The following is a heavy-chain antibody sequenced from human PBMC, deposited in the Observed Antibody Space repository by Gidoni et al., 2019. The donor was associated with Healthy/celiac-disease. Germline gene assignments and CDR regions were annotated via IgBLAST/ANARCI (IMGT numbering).Heavy chain of an antibody. CDR2: IYYSGST. J-gene: IGHJ4*02. CDR1: GGSISSSSYY. D-gene: IGHD2-15*01. Sequence: QLQLQESGPGLVKPSETLSLTCTVSGGSISSSSYYWGWIRQPPGKGLEWIGSIYYSGSTYYNPSLKSRVTISVDTSKNQFSLKLSSVTAADTAVYYCASGPGYCSGGSCFTPTLYYFDYWVQGTLVTVSS. V-gene: IGHV4-39*07. CDR3: ASGPGYCSGGSCFTPTLYYFDY.